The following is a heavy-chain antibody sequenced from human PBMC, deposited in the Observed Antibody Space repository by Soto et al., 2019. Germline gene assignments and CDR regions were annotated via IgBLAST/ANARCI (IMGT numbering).Heavy chain of an antibody. CDR3: ARGGHSTMIVVVPDYGMDV. J-gene: IGHJ6*02. CDR2: ISSSSSYI. CDR1: GFTFSSYS. D-gene: IGHD3-22*01. Sequence: GGSLRLSCAASGFTFSSYSMNWVRQAPGKGLEWVSSISSSSSYIYYADSVKGRFTISRDNAKNSLYLQMNSLRAEDTAVYYCARGGHSTMIVVVPDYGMDVWGQGTTVTVSS. V-gene: IGHV3-21*01.